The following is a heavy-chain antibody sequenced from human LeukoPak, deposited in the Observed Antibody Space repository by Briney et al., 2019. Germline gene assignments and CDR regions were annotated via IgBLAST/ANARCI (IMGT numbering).Heavy chain of an antibody. D-gene: IGHD3-10*01. CDR2: ISYDGSNK. CDR1: GFTFSSYA. CDR3: ARRFGELLNYMDV. V-gene: IGHV3-30-3*01. Sequence: GGSLRLSCAASGFTFSSYAMHWVRQAPGKGLEWVAVISYDGSNKYYADSVKGRFTISRDNSKNTLYLQMNSLRAEDTAVYYCARRFGELLNYMDVWGKGTTVTVSS. J-gene: IGHJ6*03.